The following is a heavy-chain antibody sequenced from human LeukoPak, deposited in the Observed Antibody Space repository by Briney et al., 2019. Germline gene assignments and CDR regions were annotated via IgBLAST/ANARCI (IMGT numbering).Heavy chain of an antibody. V-gene: IGHV5-10-1*01. J-gene: IGHJ6*04. CDR1: GYSFTSYW. CDR2: IDPSDSYT. CDR3: ARHGDGSGSYSPYYYYYGMDV. Sequence: GESLKISCKGSGYSFTSYWISWVRQMPGKGLEWMGRIDPSDSYTNYSPSFQGHVTISADKSISTAYLQWGSLKASDTAMYYCARHGDGSGSYSPYYYYYGMDVWGKGTTVTVSS. D-gene: IGHD3-10*01.